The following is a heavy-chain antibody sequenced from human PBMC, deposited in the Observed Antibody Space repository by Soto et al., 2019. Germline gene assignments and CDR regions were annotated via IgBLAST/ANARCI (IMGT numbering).Heavy chain of an antibody. Sequence: QVQLVESGGGVVQPGRSLRLSCAASGFTFSSYGMHWVRQAPGKGLEWVAVISYDGSNKYYADSVKGRFTISRDNSKNTLYLQMNSLRAEDTAVYYCAKDRYCSGGSCYIFDYWGQGTLVTVSS. CDR1: GFTFSSYG. D-gene: IGHD2-15*01. V-gene: IGHV3-30*18. CDR3: AKDRYCSGGSCYIFDY. J-gene: IGHJ4*02. CDR2: ISYDGSNK.